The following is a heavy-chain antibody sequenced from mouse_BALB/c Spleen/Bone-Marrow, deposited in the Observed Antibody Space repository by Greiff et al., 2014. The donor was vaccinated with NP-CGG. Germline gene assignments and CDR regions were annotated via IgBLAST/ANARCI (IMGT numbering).Heavy chain of an antibody. CDR2: INPSRGYT. D-gene: IGHD2-1*01. V-gene: IGHV1-4*02. CDR1: GYTFTSYT. Sequence: SVKMSCKASGYTFTSYTMHWVKQRPGQGLEWIGYINPSRGYTEYNQKVKDKTTLTADKSSSTAYMQLRSLESEDSALDYCAYLDRAYWGQRTLVPVSA. J-gene: IGHJ3*01. CDR3: AYLDRAY.